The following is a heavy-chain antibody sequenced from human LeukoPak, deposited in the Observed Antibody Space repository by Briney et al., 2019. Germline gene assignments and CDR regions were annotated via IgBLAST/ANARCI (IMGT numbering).Heavy chain of an antibody. J-gene: IGHJ3*02. D-gene: IGHD2/OR15-2a*01. CDR2: VNPKSGGT. V-gene: IGHV1-2*02. CDR3: VRDFYTSGKGAFDI. Sequence: ASVKVSCKTSGYSLTGPYIHWVRQAPGQGLEWMGWVNPKSGGTSYAQRFQDRITLARDTFISTVYMELSRLISDDTAVYYCVRDFYTSGKGAFDIWGQGTMVTVSS. CDR1: GYSLTGPY.